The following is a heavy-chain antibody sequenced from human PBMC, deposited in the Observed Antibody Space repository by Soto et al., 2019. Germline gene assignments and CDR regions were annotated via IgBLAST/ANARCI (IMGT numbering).Heavy chain of an antibody. CDR1: GFTFSNYW. CDR2: IKQDGSEE. D-gene: IGHD2-2*01. J-gene: IGHJ4*02. Sequence: GGSMRLSCAASGFTFSNYWMSWVRQAPGKGLEWVANIKQDGSEEYYVDSVKGRFALSRDNAKNSLYLQMNSLRADDTAVYYCARTTRGADDFWGQGTLVTVSS. V-gene: IGHV3-7*05. CDR3: ARTTRGADDF.